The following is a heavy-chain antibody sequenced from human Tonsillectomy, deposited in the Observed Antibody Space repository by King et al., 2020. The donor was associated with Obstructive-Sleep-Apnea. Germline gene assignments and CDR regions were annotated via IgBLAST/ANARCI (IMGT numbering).Heavy chain of an antibody. J-gene: IGHJ5*02. CDR2: AYYSGST. V-gene: IGHV4-59*01. CDR3: AREVVAGFDP. CDR1: GGSISSYY. D-gene: IGHD2-2*01. Sequence: QLQESGPGLVKPSETLSLTCTVSGGSISSYYWSWIRQPPGKGLEWIGYAYYSGSTNYNPSLKSRVTISVDTSKNQFSLKLSSVTAADTAVYYCAREVVAGFDPWGQGTLVTVSS.